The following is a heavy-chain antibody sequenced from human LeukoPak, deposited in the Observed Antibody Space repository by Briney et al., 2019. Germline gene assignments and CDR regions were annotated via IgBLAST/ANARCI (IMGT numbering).Heavy chain of an antibody. CDR1: GYTFTSYD. Sequence: ASVKVSCKASGYTFTSYDINWVRQATGQGLEWMGWMNPNSGNTGYAQKFQGRVTMTRDMSTSTVYMELSSLRSEDTAVYYCASRVLLWFGETETWGQGTLVTVSS. CDR3: ASRVLLWFGETET. J-gene: IGHJ5*02. D-gene: IGHD3-10*01. CDR2: MNPNSGNT. V-gene: IGHV1-8*01.